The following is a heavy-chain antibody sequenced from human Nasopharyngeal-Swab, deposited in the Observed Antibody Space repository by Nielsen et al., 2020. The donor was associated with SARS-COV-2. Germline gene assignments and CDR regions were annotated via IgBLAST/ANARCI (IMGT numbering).Heavy chain of an antibody. CDR2: IKTSGDTI. J-gene: IGHJ4*02. D-gene: IGHD5-18*01. CDR3: ARTPQLWSLYFDY. V-gene: IGHV3-11*01. Sequence: WIRQPLGKGLEWVSYIKTSGDTISYADSVKGRFTISRDNAKNSLYLQMDSLRAEDTAMYYCARTPQLWSLYFDYWGQGTLVTVSS.